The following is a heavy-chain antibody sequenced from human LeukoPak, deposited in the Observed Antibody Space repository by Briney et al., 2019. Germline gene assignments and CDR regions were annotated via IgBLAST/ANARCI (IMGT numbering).Heavy chain of an antibody. CDR1: GYTFTSYY. CDR2: INPSGGST. CDR3: ARDPDDYYGSSGYYPHY. Sequence: GASVKVSCKASGYTFTSYYMHWVRQAPGQGLEWMGIINPSGGSTSYAQKFQGRVTMTRDTSTSTVYMELSSLRSEDTAVYYCARDPDDYYGSSGYYPHYWGQGTLVTVSS. J-gene: IGHJ4*02. V-gene: IGHV1-46*01. D-gene: IGHD3-22*01.